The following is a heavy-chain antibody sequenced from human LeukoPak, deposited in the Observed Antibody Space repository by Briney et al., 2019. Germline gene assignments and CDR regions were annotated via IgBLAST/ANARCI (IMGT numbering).Heavy chain of an antibody. CDR1: GFTFDDYG. CDR3: ASLVVPAAIGAFDI. D-gene: IGHD2-2*02. V-gene: IGHV4-34*01. CDR2: INHSGST. J-gene: IGHJ3*02. Sequence: GSLRLSCAASGFTFDDYGMSWIRQPPGKGLEWIGEINHSGSTNYIPSLKSRVTISVDTSKNQFSLKLSSVTAADTAVYYCASLVVPAAIGAFDIWGQGTMVTVSS.